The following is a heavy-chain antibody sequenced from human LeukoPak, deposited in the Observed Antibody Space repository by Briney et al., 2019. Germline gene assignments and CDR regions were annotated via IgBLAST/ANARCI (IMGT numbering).Heavy chain of an antibody. Sequence: VGSLRLSCAASGFTFDDYGMSWVRQAPGKGLEWVSGINWNGGSTGYADSVKGRFTISRDNAKNSLYLQMNSLRAEDTALYYCARVSSRDVVVVPAAPFDYWGQGTLVTVSS. D-gene: IGHD2-2*01. J-gene: IGHJ4*02. V-gene: IGHV3-20*04. CDR1: GFTFDDYG. CDR2: INWNGGST. CDR3: ARVSSRDVVVVPAAPFDY.